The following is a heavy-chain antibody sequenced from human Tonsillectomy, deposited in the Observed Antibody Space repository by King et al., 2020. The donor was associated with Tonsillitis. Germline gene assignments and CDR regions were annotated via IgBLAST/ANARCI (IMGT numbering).Heavy chain of an antibody. CDR1: GFTFSSYA. CDR2: ISYDGSNK. D-gene: IGHD6-13*01. Sequence: VQLVESGGGVVQPGRSLRLSCAASGFTFSSYAMHWVRQAPGKGLEWVAVISYDGSNKYYADSVKGRFTISRDNSKNTLYLQMNSLRAEDTAVYYCARDLNSLRIAAADGAFDIWGQGTMVTVSS. J-gene: IGHJ3*02. CDR3: ARDLNSLRIAAADGAFDI. V-gene: IGHV3-30-3*01.